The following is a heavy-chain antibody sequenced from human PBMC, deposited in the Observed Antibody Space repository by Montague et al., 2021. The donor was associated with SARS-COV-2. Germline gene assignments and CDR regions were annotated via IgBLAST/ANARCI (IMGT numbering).Heavy chain of an antibody. D-gene: IGHD2-2*01. J-gene: IGHJ6*02. Sequence: SLRLSCAASGFTFSSYGIHWVRQAPGKGLEWVAVISYDGSNKHYADSVKGRFTISRDNSENTLYLQMNSLRAEDTAVYYCAKDQGDCSSSRCFRGWTYYYWGMDVWGQGTTVTVSS. V-gene: IGHV3-30*18. CDR2: ISYDGSNK. CDR1: GFTFSSYG. CDR3: AKDQGDCSSSRCFRGWTYYYWGMDV.